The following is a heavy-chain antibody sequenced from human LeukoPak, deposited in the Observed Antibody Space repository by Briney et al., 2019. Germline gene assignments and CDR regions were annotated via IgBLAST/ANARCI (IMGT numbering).Heavy chain of an antibody. V-gene: IGHV6-1*01. CDR3: ARGLSVAARALDY. CDR2: TFYRSKWYY. J-gene: IGHJ4*02. CDR1: GDSVSSNDVS. D-gene: IGHD6-6*01. Sequence: SQTLSLTCAISGDSVSSNDVSWNWIRQSPWRGLEWLVRTFYRSKWYYDYEASVKSRITINPDTSKNQFSLQLNSVTPEDTAVYYCARGLSVAARALDYWGQGTLVTVSS.